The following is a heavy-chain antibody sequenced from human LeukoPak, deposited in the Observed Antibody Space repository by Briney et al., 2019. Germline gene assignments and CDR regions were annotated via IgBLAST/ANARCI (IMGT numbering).Heavy chain of an antibody. CDR1: GFTVNSHY. Sequence: GGSLRLSCAASGFTVNSHYMSWVRQAPGTGLEWVSIIYGGGGTYYADSVKGRFTISSDNSKNTLFLQMNTLRAEDTAVYYCARLGSTSDHFDYWGQGTLVTVSS. J-gene: IGHJ4*02. V-gene: IGHV3-53*01. D-gene: IGHD7-27*01. CDR3: ARLGSTSDHFDY. CDR2: IYGGGGT.